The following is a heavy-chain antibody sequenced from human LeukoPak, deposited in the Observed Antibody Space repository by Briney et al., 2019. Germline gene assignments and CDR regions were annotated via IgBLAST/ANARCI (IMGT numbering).Heavy chain of an antibody. D-gene: IGHD1-1*01. V-gene: IGHV3-30*02. CDR3: AKRPHPGDFIPLYYFDY. J-gene: IGHJ4*02. CDR1: GFAFSSYG. CDR2: IRYDGSNK. Sequence: GGSLRLSCAASGFAFSSYGMHWVRQAPGKGLEWVAFIRYDGSNKYYADSVKGRFTISRDNSKNTLYLLMNSLRAGDTAVYYCAKRPHPGDFIPLYYFDYWGQGTLVTVSS.